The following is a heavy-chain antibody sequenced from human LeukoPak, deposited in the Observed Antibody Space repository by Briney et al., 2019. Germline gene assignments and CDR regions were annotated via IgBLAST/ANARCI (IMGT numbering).Heavy chain of an antibody. J-gene: IGHJ4*02. CDR2: IGTAGDT. Sequence: GGSLRLPCAASGFTFSSYDMHWVRQATGKGLEWVSAIGTAGDTYYPGSVKGRFTISRENAKNSLYLQMNSLRAGDTAVYYCARATDYGGFFDYWGQGTLVTVSS. V-gene: IGHV3-13*01. D-gene: IGHD4-23*01. CDR1: GFTFSSYD. CDR3: ARATDYGGFFDY.